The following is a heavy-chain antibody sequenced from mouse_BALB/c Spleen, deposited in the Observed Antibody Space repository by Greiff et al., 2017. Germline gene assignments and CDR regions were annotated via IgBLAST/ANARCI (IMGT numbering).Heavy chain of an antibody. D-gene: IGHD1-1*01. CDR1: GFNIKDTY. CDR2: IDPANGNT. J-gene: IGHJ4*01. CDR3: ARWDYYGSSFYYAMDY. V-gene: IGHV14-3*02. Sequence: VQLKESGAELVKPGASVKLSCTASGFNIKDTYMHWVKQRPEQGLEWIGRIDPANGNTKYDPKFQGKATITADTSSNTAYLQLSSLTSEDTAVYYCARWDYYGSSFYYAMDYWGQGTSVTVSS.